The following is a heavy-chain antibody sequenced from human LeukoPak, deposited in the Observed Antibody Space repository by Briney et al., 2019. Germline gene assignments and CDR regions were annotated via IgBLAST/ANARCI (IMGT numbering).Heavy chain of an antibody. CDR1: GFXFSTYW. J-gene: IGHJ3*02. Sequence: GGSLRLSCAASGFXFSTYWTHWVRQAPGKGLLWVSFINYDGSTTSYADSVRGRFTISRDNAKNTLYLQMNSLRAEDTAVYYCANSISVAGTYAFNIWGQGTMVTVSS. CDR2: INYDGSTT. CDR3: ANSISVAGTYAFNI. D-gene: IGHD6-19*01. V-gene: IGHV3-74*01.